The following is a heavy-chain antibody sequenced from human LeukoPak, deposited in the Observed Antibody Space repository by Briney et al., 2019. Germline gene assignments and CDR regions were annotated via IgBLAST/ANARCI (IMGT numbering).Heavy chain of an antibody. CDR2: ISGNGDST. CDR1: GFTFSSYA. Sequence: PGGSLRLSCAASGFTFSSYAMSWVRQAPGKGLEWVSSISGNGDSTNYADSVKGRFTISRDNSKNTLYLQKNSLRAEDTAVYYCAKGSDDSRGYYYRYYYYYYLDVWGKGTTVTVSS. CDR3: AKGSDDSRGYYYRYYYYYYLDV. D-gene: IGHD3-22*01. J-gene: IGHJ6*03. V-gene: IGHV3-23*01.